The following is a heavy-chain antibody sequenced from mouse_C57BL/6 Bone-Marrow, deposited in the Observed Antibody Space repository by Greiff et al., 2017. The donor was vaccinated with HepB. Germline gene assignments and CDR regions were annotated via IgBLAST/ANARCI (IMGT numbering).Heavy chain of an antibody. CDR2: IHPNSGST. D-gene: IGHD2-4*01. CDR1: GYTFTSYW. Sequence: QVQLQQPGAELVKPGASVKLSCKASGYTFTSYWMHWVKQRPGQGLEWIGMIHPNSGSTNYNEKFKSKATLTVDTSSSTAYMQLSSLTSEDSAVYYCARLRNDYDNYAMDYWGQGTSVTVSS. V-gene: IGHV1-64*01. J-gene: IGHJ4*01. CDR3: ARLRNDYDNYAMDY.